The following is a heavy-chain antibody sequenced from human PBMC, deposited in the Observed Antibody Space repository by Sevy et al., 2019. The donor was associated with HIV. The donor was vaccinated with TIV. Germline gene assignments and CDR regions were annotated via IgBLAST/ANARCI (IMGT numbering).Heavy chain of an antibody. J-gene: IGHJ4*02. D-gene: IGHD2-21*01. CDR3: ARDVAAGDF. CDR2: INEDGTEK. V-gene: IGHV3-7*01. Sequence: GGSLRLSCAASGFTFTRYWMTWVRQSPGKGLQWLGNINEDGTEKYYRDSVRGRFTSPRDNAKKSLHLQMNSLRVDDTGVYYCARDVAAGDFWGQGTLVTVSS. CDR1: GFTFTRYW.